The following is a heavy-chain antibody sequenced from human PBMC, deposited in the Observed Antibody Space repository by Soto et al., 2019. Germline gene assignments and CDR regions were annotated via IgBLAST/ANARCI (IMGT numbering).Heavy chain of an antibody. CDR2: IWYDGSNK. CDR3: AREWEGYYDFWSGYSAPQDYYYGMDV. V-gene: IGHV3-33*01. CDR1: GFTFSSYG. D-gene: IGHD3-3*01. J-gene: IGHJ6*02. Sequence: GGSLRLSCAASGFTFSSYGMHWVRQAPGKGLEWVAVIWYDGSNKYYADSVKGRFTISRDNSKNTLYLQMNSLRAEDTAVYYYAREWEGYYDFWSGYSAPQDYYYGMDVWGQGTTVTVSS.